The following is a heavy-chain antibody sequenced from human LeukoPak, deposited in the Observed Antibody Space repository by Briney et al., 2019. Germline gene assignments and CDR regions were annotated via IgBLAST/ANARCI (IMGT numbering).Heavy chain of an antibody. Sequence: GGSLRLSCAASGFTFSDYYMSWIRQAPGKGLEWVSYISSSGSTIYYADSVKGRFTISRDNSKNTLYLQMNSLRAEDTAVYYCAKDTGAAAHNPFDYWGQGTLVTVSS. CDR2: ISSSGSTI. CDR3: AKDTGAAAHNPFDY. D-gene: IGHD6-13*01. J-gene: IGHJ4*02. CDR1: GFTFSDYY. V-gene: IGHV3-11*01.